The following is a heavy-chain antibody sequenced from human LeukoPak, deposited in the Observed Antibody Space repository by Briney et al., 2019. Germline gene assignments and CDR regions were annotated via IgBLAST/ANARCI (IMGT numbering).Heavy chain of an antibody. D-gene: IGHD3-22*01. J-gene: IGHJ4*02. CDR3: ATAGGYYDSDGDY. Sequence: SETLSLTCAVYGGSFIGYYWSWIRQPPGKGLEWIGEINHSGSTNYNPSLKSRVTISVDTSKNQFSLKLSSVTAADTAVYYCATAGGYYDSDGDYWGQGTLVTVSS. CDR2: INHSGST. V-gene: IGHV4-34*01. CDR1: GGSFIGYY.